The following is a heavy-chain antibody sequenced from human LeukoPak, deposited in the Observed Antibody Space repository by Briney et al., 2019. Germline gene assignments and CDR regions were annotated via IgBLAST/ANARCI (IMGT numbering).Heavy chain of an antibody. CDR3: ARDSIAAAYFDQ. D-gene: IGHD6-13*01. V-gene: IGHV4-31*03. Sequence: SETLSLTCTVSGGSISSGGYYWSWIRQHPGKGLEWIGYIYYSGSTYYNPSLKSRVTTSVDTSKNQFSLKLSSVTAADTAVYYCARDSIAAAYFDQWGQGTLVTVSS. CDR1: GGSISSGGYY. J-gene: IGHJ4*02. CDR2: IYYSGST.